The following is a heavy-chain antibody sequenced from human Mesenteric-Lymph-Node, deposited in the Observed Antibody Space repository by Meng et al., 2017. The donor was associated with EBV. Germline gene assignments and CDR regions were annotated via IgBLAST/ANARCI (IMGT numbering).Heavy chain of an antibody. CDR2: INAGNGDT. CDR3: ARDLMGIAVSGMSWFDP. D-gene: IGHD6-19*01. CDR1: GYTFTSYA. V-gene: IGHV1-3*01. Sequence: GQLVQSGAEVKKPGAEVKVSCKASGYTFTSYAMHWVRQAPGQRLEWMGWINAGNGDTKYSQKFQGRVTITRDTSASTAYMELSSLRSEDTALYYCARDLMGIAVSGMSWFDPWGQGTLVTVSS. J-gene: IGHJ5*02.